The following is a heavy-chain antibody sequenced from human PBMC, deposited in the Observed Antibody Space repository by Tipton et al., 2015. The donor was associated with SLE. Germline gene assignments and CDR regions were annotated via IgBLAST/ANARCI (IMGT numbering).Heavy chain of an antibody. CDR2: VFYTGST. Sequence: LRLSCTVSGVSFSRYYWSWIRQSPGKRLEWIGDVFYTGSTKYNPSLDSRVTISVDTSKNQFSLKLGSVTAADTAIYYCAGGLAVAGTRDYWGQGTLVTVSS. CDR3: AGGLAVAGTRDY. J-gene: IGHJ4*02. V-gene: IGHV4-59*01. D-gene: IGHD6-19*01. CDR1: GVSFSRYY.